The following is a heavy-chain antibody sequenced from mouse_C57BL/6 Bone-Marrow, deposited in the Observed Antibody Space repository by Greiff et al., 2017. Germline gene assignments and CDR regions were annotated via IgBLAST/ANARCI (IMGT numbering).Heavy chain of an antibody. CDR2: IYIGNGYT. Sequence: EVQLQQSGAELVRPGSSVKMSCKTSGYTFTSYGINWVKQRPGQGLEWIGYIYIGNGYTEYNEKFKGKATLTSDTSSSTAYMQLSSLTSEDSAIYVCARWAEYYGSSYWYFDVWGTGTTVTVSS. CDR1: GYTFTSYG. J-gene: IGHJ1*03. D-gene: IGHD1-1*01. V-gene: IGHV1-58*01. CDR3: ARWAEYYGSSYWYFDV.